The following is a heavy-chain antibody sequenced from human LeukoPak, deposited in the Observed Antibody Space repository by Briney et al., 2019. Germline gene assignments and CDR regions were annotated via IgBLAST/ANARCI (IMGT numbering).Heavy chain of an antibody. D-gene: IGHD3-10*01. J-gene: IGHJ4*02. CDR3: ARGVVLLWFGENDY. CDR2: IYYSGST. CDR1: GGSISSYY. Sequence: SETLSLTCTVSGGSISSYYWSWIRQPPGKGLEWIGYIYYSGSTNYNPSLKSRVTISVDTSKNQFSLKLSSVTAADTAVYYCARGVVLLWFGENDYWGQGTLVTVSS. V-gene: IGHV4-59*01.